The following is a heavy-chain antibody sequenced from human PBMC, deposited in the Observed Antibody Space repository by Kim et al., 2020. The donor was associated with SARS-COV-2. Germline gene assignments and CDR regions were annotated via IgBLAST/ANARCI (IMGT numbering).Heavy chain of an antibody. CDR2: IWHDGSNK. J-gene: IGHJ6*02. Sequence: VGSLRLSCAVSGFSFSSYGMHWVRQAPGKGLEWVAVIWHDGSNKYYADSVEGRFTISRDNSKNTLYLQMNSLRAEDTAVYYCANLVGPYTTSPPSMDVWGQGTTVTVSS. CDR3: ANLVGPYTTSPPSMDV. CDR1: GFSFSSYG. V-gene: IGHV3-33*06. D-gene: IGHD3-16*01.